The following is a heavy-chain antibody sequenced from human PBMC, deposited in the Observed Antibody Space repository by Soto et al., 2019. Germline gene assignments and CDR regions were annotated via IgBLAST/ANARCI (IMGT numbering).Heavy chain of an antibody. Sequence: ASVKVSCKASGYTFTSYAMHWVRQAPGQRLEWMGWINAGNGNTKYSQKFQGRATITRDTSASTAYMELRSLRSEDTAVYYCAIGFGVLRFLEWLFDLKFDCWGQGTLVT. CDR2: INAGNGNT. V-gene: IGHV1-3*01. D-gene: IGHD3-3*01. CDR1: GYTFTSYA. J-gene: IGHJ4*02. CDR3: AIGFGVLRFLEWLFDLKFDC.